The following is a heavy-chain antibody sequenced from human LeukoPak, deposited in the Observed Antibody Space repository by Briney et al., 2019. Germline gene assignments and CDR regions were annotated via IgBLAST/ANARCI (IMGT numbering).Heavy chain of an antibody. CDR2: ISKSDGTT. V-gene: IGHV3-11*04. Sequence: GGSLRLSCAASGITSSDNFMSWIRQAPGKGLEWISYISKSDGTTYYADTVKGRFTISRDSAKKSVYLQMNSLRAEDTAVYYCASLLLYYYMDVWGKGTTVTVSS. CDR1: GITSSDNF. CDR3: ASLLLYYYMDV. J-gene: IGHJ6*03.